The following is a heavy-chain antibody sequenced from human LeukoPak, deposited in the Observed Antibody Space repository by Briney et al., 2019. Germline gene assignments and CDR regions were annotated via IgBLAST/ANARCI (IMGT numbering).Heavy chain of an antibody. D-gene: IGHD3-10*01. Sequence: ASVKVSCKASGGTFSSYAISWVRQAPGQGLEWMGGIIPIFGTANYAQKFQGRVTITADKSTSTAYMELSSLRSEDTAVYHCALHSGVRGVISYYYYMDVWGKGTTVTVSS. CDR3: ALHSGVRGVISYYYYMDV. CDR1: GGTFSSYA. V-gene: IGHV1-69*06. CDR2: IIPIFGTA. J-gene: IGHJ6*03.